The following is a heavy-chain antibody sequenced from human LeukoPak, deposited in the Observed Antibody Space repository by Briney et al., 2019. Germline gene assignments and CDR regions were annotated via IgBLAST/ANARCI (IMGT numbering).Heavy chain of an antibody. V-gene: IGHV4-59*01. CDR1: GGSISHYY. CDR2: IYYSGTT. J-gene: IGHJ6*02. D-gene: IGHD4/OR15-4a*01. CDR3: AREDPRTKVPEGMDV. Sequence: PSETLSLTCTVSGGSISHYYWSWIRQPPGKGLEWVGYIYYSGTTNYNPSLKSRVTISVDTSKNQFSLKLNSVTAADTAVYYCAREDPRTKVPEGMDVWGQGTTVTVSS.